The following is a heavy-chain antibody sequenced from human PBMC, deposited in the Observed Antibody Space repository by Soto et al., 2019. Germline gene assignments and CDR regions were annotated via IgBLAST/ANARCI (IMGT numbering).Heavy chain of an antibody. V-gene: IGHV4-31*03. J-gene: IGHJ4*02. D-gene: IGHD3-10*01. CDR2: IYYSGST. Sequence: SETLSLTCTVSGGSISSGGYYWSWIRQHPGKGLEWIGYIYYSGSTYYNPSLKSRVTISVDTSKNQFSLKLSSVTAADTAVYYCATAGRFGDNDPSPRFDDWGQGTLVTVSS. CDR3: ATAGRFGDNDPSPRFDD. CDR1: GGSISSGGYY.